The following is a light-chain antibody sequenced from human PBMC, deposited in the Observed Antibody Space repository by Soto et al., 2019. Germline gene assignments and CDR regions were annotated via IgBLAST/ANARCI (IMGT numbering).Light chain of an antibody. Sequence: QSALTQPASVSGSPGQSITISFTGTSSDVGGYNYVSWYQQHPGKAPKLIIYEVSNRPSGVSNRFSGSKSGNTASLTIYGLHAEDEADYYCNSYTSKSTGVFGTGTKVTVL. V-gene: IGLV2-14*01. J-gene: IGLJ1*01. CDR3: NSYTSKSTGV. CDR1: SSDVGGYNY. CDR2: EVS.